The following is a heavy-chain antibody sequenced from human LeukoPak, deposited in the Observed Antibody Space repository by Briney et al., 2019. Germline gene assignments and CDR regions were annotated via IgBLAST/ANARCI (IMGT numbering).Heavy chain of an antibody. V-gene: IGHV3-21*01. J-gene: IGHJ4*02. CDR2: ISSSSSYI. Sequence: GGSLRLSCAASGFTFSSYSMNWVRQSPGKGLEGVSSISSSSSYIYYADSVPCRFTISRDNAKNSLYLQMDSLRAEDTAVYYCARNDYVWGSYPSRDYWGQGTLVTVSS. D-gene: IGHD3-16*02. CDR3: ARNDYVWGSYPSRDY. CDR1: GFTFSSYS.